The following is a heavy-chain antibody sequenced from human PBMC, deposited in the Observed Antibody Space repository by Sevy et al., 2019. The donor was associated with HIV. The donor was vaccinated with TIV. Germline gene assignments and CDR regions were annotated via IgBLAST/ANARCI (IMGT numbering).Heavy chain of an antibody. CDR1: GFTFSSYS. CDR2: ISSTSSTI. J-gene: IGHJ6*02. V-gene: IGHV3-48*01. D-gene: IGHD5-12*01. Sequence: GGSLRLSCAASGFTFSSYSMNWVRQAPGKGLEWISYISSTSSTIYYADSVKGRFTISRDNVKNSLYLQMNSLRAEDTAVYYCARNGGYADYGMDVWGQGTTVTVSS. CDR3: ARNGGYADYGMDV.